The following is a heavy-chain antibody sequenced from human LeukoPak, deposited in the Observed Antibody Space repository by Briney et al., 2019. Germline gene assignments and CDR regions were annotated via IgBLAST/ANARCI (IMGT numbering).Heavy chain of an antibody. Sequence: ASVKVSCKASGYTFTGYYMHWVRQAPGQGLEWMGWINPNSSGTNYAQKFQGRVTMTRDTSISTAYMELSRLRSDDTAVYYCARGRIVGATIEYDYWGQGTLVTXSS. CDR2: INPNSSGT. CDR1: GYTFTGYY. CDR3: ARGRIVGATIEYDY. J-gene: IGHJ4*02. V-gene: IGHV1-2*02. D-gene: IGHD1-26*01.